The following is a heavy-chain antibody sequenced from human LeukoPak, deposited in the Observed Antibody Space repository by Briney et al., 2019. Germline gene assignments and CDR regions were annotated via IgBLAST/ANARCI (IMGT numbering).Heavy chain of an antibody. J-gene: IGHJ3*02. CDR3: ARPLYDYVWGSYRSDAFDI. CDR1: GGSISSSSYY. D-gene: IGHD3-16*02. V-gene: IGHV4-39*01. Sequence: PSETLSLTCTVSGGSISSSSYYWGWIRQPPGKGLEWIGSIYYSGSTYYNPSLKSRVTISVDTSKNQFSLKLSSVTAADTAVYYCARPLYDYVWGSYRSDAFDIWGQGTMVTVSS. CDR2: IYYSGST.